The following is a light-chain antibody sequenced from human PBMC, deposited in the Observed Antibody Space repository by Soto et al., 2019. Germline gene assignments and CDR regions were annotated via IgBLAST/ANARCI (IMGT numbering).Light chain of an antibody. CDR2: DVS. CDR3: SSYAGSSTEL. V-gene: IGLV2-11*01. CDR1: SSDVGTYNY. J-gene: IGLJ2*01. Sequence: QSALTQPRSVSGSPGQSVTISCTGTSSDVGTYNYVSWYQQHPGKAPKLMIYDVSHRPSGVPDRYSGSQSGNTASLTISGLQAEDESDYYCSSYAGSSTELVGGGTKLTVL.